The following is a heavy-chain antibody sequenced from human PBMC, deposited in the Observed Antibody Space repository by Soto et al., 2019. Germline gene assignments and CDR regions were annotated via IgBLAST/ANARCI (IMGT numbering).Heavy chain of an antibody. V-gene: IGHV4-61*01. J-gene: IGHJ4*02. CDR3: ARVDGSGTYSLFDC. CDR2: IYHNGNT. D-gene: IGHD3-10*01. CDR1: GASVSSGSDF. Sequence: PSETLSLTCSVSGASVSSGSDFWSWIRQPPGKGLEWIGYIYHNGNTNYSPSLKSRVTISLDTSKNQFSLRLSSVAAADTAVYYCARVDGSGTYSLFDCWGQGTLVTVSS.